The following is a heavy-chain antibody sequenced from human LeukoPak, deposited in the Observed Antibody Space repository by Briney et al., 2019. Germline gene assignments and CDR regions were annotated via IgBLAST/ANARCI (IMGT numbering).Heavy chain of an antibody. Sequence: SETLSLTCTVSGGSINRNTYYWAWTRQPPGKGLEWIGSIYFSGTTYYNPSLNSRVTISVDTSKKHFSLKLESVTAADTAVYDCASPSKWELSDIANWGPGTLVTVSS. CDR1: GGSINRNTYY. CDR2: IYFSGTT. D-gene: IGHD1-26*01. J-gene: IGHJ4*02. V-gene: IGHV4-39*02. CDR3: ASPSKWELSDIAN.